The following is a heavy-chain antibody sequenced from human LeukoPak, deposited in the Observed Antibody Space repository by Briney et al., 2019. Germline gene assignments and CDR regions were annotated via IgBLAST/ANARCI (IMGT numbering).Heavy chain of an antibody. J-gene: IGHJ4*02. Sequence: GGSLRLSCAASGFTFSSFGMHWLRQAPGKGLEWVAVIPNDRRNNYYADSVKGRFTISRDNSKNTLYLQMNSLRAEDTAVYYCANPRDYYGNNCYYPYYFDFRGQGTLVTV. CDR1: GFTFSSFG. CDR3: ANPRDYYGNNCYYPYYFDF. D-gene: IGHD3-22*01. CDR2: IPNDRRNN. V-gene: IGHV3-30*18.